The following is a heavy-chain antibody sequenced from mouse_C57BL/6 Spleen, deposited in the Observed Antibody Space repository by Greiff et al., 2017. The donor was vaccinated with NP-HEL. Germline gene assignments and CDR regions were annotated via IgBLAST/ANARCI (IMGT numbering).Heavy chain of an antibody. CDR2: INPNYGTT. V-gene: IGHV1-39*01. CDR1: GYSFTDYN. CDR3: ARGGNYYAMDD. J-gene: IGHJ4*01. Sequence: EVQLQQSGPELVKPGASVKISCKASGYSFTDYNMNWVKQSTGQSLEWIGVINPNYGTTNYNQKFKGKATLTVDQSASTAYMQLNSLTSEDSAVYDSARGGNYYAMDDWGTGTTVTVSS.